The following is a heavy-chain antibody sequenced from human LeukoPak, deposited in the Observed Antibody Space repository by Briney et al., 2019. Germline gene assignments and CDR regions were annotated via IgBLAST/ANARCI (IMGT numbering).Heavy chain of an antibody. CDR3: ARALPLPIYVWGSYRSSTS. J-gene: IGHJ4*02. D-gene: IGHD3-16*02. V-gene: IGHV3-53*01. Sequence: GGSLRLSCAASGFTFSSYWMSWVRQAPGKGLEWVSVIYSGGSTYYADSVKGRFTTSRDNSKNTLYLQMNSLRAEDTAVYYCARALPLPIYVWGSYRSSTSWGQGTLVTVSS. CDR2: IYSGGST. CDR1: GFTFSSYW.